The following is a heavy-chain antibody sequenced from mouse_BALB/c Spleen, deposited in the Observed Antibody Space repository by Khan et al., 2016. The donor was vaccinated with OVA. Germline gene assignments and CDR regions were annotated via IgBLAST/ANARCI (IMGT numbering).Heavy chain of an antibody. CDR3: ERSCAMGY. V-gene: IGHV5-15*02. CDR1: GFTFSDYG. J-gene: IGHJ4*01. Sequence: EVELVESGGGLVQPGGSRKLSCAASGFTFSDYGLAWVRQAPGKGPEWVALISRLAYSTYYADTVTGRFTISIENAKNTLYLEMSSLRSEDTAMYYCERSCAMGYWGQETSVTVSS. CDR2: ISRLAYST.